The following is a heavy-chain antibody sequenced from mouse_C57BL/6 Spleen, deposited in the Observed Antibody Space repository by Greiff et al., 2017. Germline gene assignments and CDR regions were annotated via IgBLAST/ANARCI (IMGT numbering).Heavy chain of an antibody. D-gene: IGHD2-4*01. CDR2: IYPRDGST. CDR1: GYTFTDQT. J-gene: IGHJ4*01. V-gene: IGHV1-78*01. Sequence: QVQLQQSDAELVKPGASVKISCKVSGYTFTDQTIHWMKQRPDQGLEWIGYIYPRDGSTKYNEKFNGNVTLTADKSSSTAYMKLNSLTSEDSAVDCCARPYDYDEDYAMDYWGQGTSVTVSS. CDR3: ARPYDYDEDYAMDY.